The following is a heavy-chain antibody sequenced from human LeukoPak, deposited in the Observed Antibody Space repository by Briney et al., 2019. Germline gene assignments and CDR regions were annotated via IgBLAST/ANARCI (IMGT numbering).Heavy chain of an antibody. J-gene: IGHJ6*02. D-gene: IGHD2-15*01. V-gene: IGHV3-30*18. CDR3: AKDTTRDCSGSRCSHGMDV. Sequence: GGSLRLSCAASGFTFSNYGMHWVRQAPGKRLEWVALISDDGGNKQYADSVKGRFTISSDNSKNTLYLQMSSLRTDDTAVYYCAKDTTRDCSGSRCSHGMDVWGQGTTVTVSS. CDR2: ISDDGGNK. CDR1: GFTFSNYG.